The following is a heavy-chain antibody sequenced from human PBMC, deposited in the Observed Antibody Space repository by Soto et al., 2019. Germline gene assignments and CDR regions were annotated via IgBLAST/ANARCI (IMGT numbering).Heavy chain of an antibody. V-gene: IGHV4-59*01. CDR2: IYYSGST. CDR3: ASNSGSYYYYGMDV. D-gene: IGHD1-26*01. CDR1: GGSISSYY. Sequence: SSETLSLTCTVSGGSISSYYWSWIRQPPGKGLEWIGYIYYSGSTNYNPSLKSRVTISVDTSKNQFSLKLSSVTAADTAVYYCASNSGSYYYYGMDVWGQGTTVTVSS. J-gene: IGHJ6*02.